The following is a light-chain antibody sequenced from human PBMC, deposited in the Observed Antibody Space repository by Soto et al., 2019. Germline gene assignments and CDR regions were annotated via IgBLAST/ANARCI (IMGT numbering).Light chain of an antibody. J-gene: IGKJ1*01. V-gene: IGKV3-20*01. Sequence: EIVLTQSPGTLSLSPGDRATLSCRASQSVISDYLAWYQQKPGQAPRLLIYGASGRATGIPDRFSGSGSETDFTLTISDVQPEDFAVYYCHQRQSWPRTFGQGTKVDIK. CDR1: QSVISDY. CDR2: GAS. CDR3: HQRQSWPRT.